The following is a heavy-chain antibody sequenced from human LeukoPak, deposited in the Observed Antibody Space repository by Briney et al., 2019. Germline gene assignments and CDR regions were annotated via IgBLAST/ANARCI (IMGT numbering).Heavy chain of an antibody. J-gene: IGHJ6*03. CDR1: GFTFSSYG. CDR2: IRYDGSNK. V-gene: IGHV3-30*02. CDR3: AKVLGYYYYMDV. Sequence: GGSLRLSCAASGFTFSSYGMHWVRQAPGKGLEWVAFIRYDGSNKYYADSVKGRFTISRDNSKNTLYLQMNSLRAEDTAVYYCAKVLGYYYYMDVWGKGTTVTVSS.